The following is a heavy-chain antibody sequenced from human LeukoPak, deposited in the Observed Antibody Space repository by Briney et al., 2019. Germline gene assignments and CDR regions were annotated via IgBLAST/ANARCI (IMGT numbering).Heavy chain of an antibody. D-gene: IGHD3-3*01. V-gene: IGHV4-31*03. J-gene: IGHJ4*02. CDR3: ASRNYDFWSGYSYFDY. CDR1: GGSISRGGYD. CDR2: IYYSGST. Sequence: PSQTLSLTCTVSGGSISRGGYDWSWVRQHPGKGLEWIGYIYYSGSTYYNPSLKSRVTISVDTSKNQFSLKLSSVTAADTAVYYCASRNYDFWSGYSYFDYWGQGTLVTVSS.